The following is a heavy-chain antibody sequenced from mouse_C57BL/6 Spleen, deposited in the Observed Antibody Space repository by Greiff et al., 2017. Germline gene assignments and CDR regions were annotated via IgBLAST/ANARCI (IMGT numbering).Heavy chain of an antibody. J-gene: IGHJ3*01. CDR1: GFTFSDYY. CDR3: ARDDSNYGFAY. Sequence: DVHLVESEGGLVQPGSSMKLSCTASGFTFSDYYMAWVRQVPEKGLEWVANINYDGSSTYYLDSLKSRFIISRDNAKNILYLQMSSLKSEDTATYYCARDDSNYGFAYWGQGTLVTVSA. CDR2: INYDGSST. V-gene: IGHV5-16*01. D-gene: IGHD2-5*01.